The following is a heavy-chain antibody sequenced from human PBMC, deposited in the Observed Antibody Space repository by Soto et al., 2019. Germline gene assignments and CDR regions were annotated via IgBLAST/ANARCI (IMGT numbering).Heavy chain of an antibody. CDR3: ARCFKLLDHYYFDY. V-gene: IGHV4-34*01. D-gene: IGHD2-2*02. Sequence: PSETLSLTCAVYGGSFSGYYWSWIRQPPGKGLEWIGEINHSGSANYNPSLKSRVTISVDTSKNQFSLKLSSVTAADTAVYYCARCFKLLDHYYFDYWGQGTLVTVSS. CDR2: INHSGSA. CDR1: GGSFSGYY. J-gene: IGHJ4*02.